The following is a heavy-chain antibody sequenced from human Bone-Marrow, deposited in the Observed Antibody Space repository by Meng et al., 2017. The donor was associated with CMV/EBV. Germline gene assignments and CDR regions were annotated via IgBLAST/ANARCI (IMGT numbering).Heavy chain of an antibody. Sequence: GGSLRLSCAASGFIFSNYWMTWVRHTPGKGLEWVANINQDGSAKHYVDSVKGRFTISRGNAKNSLYLQMNNLSAEDTAVYYCAGGAGWIFDLWGRGTLVTVSS. CDR1: GFIFSNYW. D-gene: IGHD5-12*01. J-gene: IGHJ2*01. CDR3: AGGAGWIFDL. V-gene: IGHV3-7*01. CDR2: INQDGSAK.